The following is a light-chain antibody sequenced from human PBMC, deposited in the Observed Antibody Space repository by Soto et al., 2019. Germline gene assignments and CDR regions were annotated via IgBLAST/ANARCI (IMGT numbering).Light chain of an antibody. CDR2: QIS. J-gene: IGKJ1*01. CDR1: RSLLHSDGNTY. CDR3: MQSLQLRT. V-gene: IGKV2-24*01. Sequence: DIVLTQTPLSSPVTLGQPASFSCRSSRSLLHSDGNTYLSWLHQRPGQPPRLRIYQISKRLSGVPDRFSGSGGGTSFIMKISRVEAQDVGMDFCMQSLQLRTFGQGTKVDIK.